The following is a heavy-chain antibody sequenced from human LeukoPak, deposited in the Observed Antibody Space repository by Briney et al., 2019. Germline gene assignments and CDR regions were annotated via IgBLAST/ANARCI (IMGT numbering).Heavy chain of an antibody. Sequence: GGSLRLSCAASGFTVSSNYMSWVRQAPGEGLEWVSVIYSGGSTYYADSVKGRFTISRDNSKNTLYLQMNSLRAEDTAVYYCARVPLVSGSYGMDVWGQGTTVTVSS. CDR2: IYSGGST. D-gene: IGHD5-12*01. J-gene: IGHJ6*02. V-gene: IGHV3-53*01. CDR3: ARVPLVSGSYGMDV. CDR1: GFTVSSNY.